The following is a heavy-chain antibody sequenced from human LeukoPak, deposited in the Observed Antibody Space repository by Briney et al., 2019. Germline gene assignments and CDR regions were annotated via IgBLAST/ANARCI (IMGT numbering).Heavy chain of an antibody. J-gene: IGHJ5*02. Sequence: GGSLRLSCAASGFTFSSYAMSWVRQAPGKGLEWVSDISGSGSNTYYADSVKDRFTISRDNSKNTLYLQMNSLRVEDTAVYYCAKKYSTGLDPWGQGTLVTVSS. D-gene: IGHD1-26*01. CDR3: AKKYSTGLDP. CDR1: GFTFSSYA. V-gene: IGHV3-23*01. CDR2: ISGSGSNT.